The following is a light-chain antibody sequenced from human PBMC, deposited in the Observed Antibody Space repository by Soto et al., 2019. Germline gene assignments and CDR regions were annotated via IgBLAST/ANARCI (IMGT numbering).Light chain of an antibody. CDR3: QQYATSPRWT. Sequence: EIMLTQSPGTLSLSPGERATLSCRASQSVSSSYLAWYQQKPGQAPRLLIYGASSRATGIPDRFSGSGSGTDFTLTISRLEPEYFAVYYCQQYATSPRWTFGQGTKV. J-gene: IGKJ1*01. CDR1: QSVSSSY. CDR2: GAS. V-gene: IGKV3-20*01.